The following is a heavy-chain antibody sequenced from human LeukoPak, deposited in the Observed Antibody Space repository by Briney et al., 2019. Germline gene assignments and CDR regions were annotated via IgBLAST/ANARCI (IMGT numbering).Heavy chain of an antibody. V-gene: IGHV3-30*18. CDR2: ISYDGSNK. CDR1: GFTFSSYA. Sequence: GSLRLSCAASGFTFSSYAMSWVRQAPGKGLEWVAVISYDGSNKYYADSVKGRFTISRDNSKNTLYLQMNSLRAEDTAVYYCAKDAEIVVVPAALDYWGQGTLVTVSS. CDR3: AKDAEIVVVPAALDY. D-gene: IGHD2-2*01. J-gene: IGHJ4*02.